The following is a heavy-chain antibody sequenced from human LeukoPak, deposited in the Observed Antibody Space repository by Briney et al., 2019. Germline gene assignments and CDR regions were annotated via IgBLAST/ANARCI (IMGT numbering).Heavy chain of an antibody. D-gene: IGHD6-19*01. Sequence: NLGGSLRLSCAASGFTFSDYYMSWIRQAPGKGLEWVSYISSSSSYTNYADSVKGRFTISRDNAKNSLYLQMNSLRAEDTAVYYCARDDFSSGWSLFDYWGQGTLVTVSS. V-gene: IGHV3-11*06. CDR3: ARDDFSSGWSLFDY. CDR2: ISSSSSYT. CDR1: GFTFSDYY. J-gene: IGHJ4*02.